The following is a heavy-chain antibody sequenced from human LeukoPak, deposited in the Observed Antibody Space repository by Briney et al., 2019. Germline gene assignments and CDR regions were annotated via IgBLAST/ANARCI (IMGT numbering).Heavy chain of an antibody. J-gene: IGHJ4*02. D-gene: IGHD2-2*01. CDR2: ISSSGSTI. CDR3: ARDRAAYCSSTSCYESLYY. Sequence: PGGSLRLSCAASGFTFSSYEMNWVRQAPGKGLEWVSYISSSGSTIYYADSVKGRFTISRDNAKNSLYLQMNSLRAEDTAVYYCARDRAAYCSSTSCYESLYYWGQGTLVTVSS. CDR1: GFTFSSYE. V-gene: IGHV3-48*03.